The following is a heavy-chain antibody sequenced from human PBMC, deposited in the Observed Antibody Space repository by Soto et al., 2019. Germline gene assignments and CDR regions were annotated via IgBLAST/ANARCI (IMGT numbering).Heavy chain of an antibody. D-gene: IGHD3-3*02. CDR2: ISAYNGNT. V-gene: IGHV1-18*01. CDR3: ARDLSGNPGY. J-gene: IGHJ4*02. CDR1: GYTFASYG. Sequence: QVQLVQSGTEVKKHGASVKVSCKASGYTFASYGISWVRQAPGQGLEWMGWISAYNGNTNYAQKLQGRVTMTTDTTTSKAYREVRSLRSDDTAVYYCARDLSGNPGYWGQGTLVTVSS.